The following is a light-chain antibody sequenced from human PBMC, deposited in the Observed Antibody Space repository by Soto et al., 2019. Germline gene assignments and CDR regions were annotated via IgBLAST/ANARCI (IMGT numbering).Light chain of an antibody. V-gene: IGKV1-5*03. CDR1: QSISSW. Sequence: DIQMTQSPSTLSASVGDRVTITCRASQSISSWLACDQQKPGKAHKLLIYKASSLESGVPSRFSGSGSGTEFTLTISSLQPDDFATYYCQQYNSYIALTFGGGTKVEIK. CDR2: KAS. J-gene: IGKJ4*01. CDR3: QQYNSYIALT.